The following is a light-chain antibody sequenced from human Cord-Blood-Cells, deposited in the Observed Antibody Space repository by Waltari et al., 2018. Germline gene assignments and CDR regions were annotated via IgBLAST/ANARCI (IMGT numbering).Light chain of an antibody. CDR3: QQYNSYSWT. CDR2: KAS. V-gene: IGKV1-5*03. J-gene: IGKJ1*01. CDR1: QSISSW. Sequence: DIQMTQSPPTRSASVGDRVPITCRASQSISSWLAWYQQKPGKAPKLLIYKASSLESGVPSRFSGSGSGTEFTLTISSLQPDDFATYYCQQYNSYSWTFGQGTKVEIK.